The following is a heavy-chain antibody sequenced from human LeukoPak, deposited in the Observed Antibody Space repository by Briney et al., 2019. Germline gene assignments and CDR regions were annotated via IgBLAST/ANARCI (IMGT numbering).Heavy chain of an antibody. CDR3: AKDLGNYGSGDQKDIGFDY. CDR1: GFTFSSYA. Sequence: GGSLRLSCAASGFTFSSYAMSWVRQAPGKGLEWVSAISGSGGSTYYADSVKGRFTISRDNSKNTLYLQMNSLRAEDTAVYYCAKDLGNYGSGDQKDIGFDYWGQGTLVTVSS. J-gene: IGHJ4*02. CDR2: ISGSGGST. V-gene: IGHV3-23*01. D-gene: IGHD3-10*01.